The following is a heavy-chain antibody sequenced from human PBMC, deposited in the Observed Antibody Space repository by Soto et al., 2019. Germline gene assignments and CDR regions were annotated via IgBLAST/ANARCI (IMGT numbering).Heavy chain of an antibody. D-gene: IGHD1-26*01. V-gene: IGHV1-69*13. CDR3: ARWGGSYFDY. CDR2: IIPIFGTA. J-gene: IGHJ4*02. CDR1: GGTFSNYA. Sequence: SVKVSCKASGGTFSNYAINWVRQAPGQGLEWMGGIIPIFGTANYAQKFQGRVTIPADESTSTAYLELSSLRSEDTAVYYCARWGGSYFDYWGQGTLVTVSS.